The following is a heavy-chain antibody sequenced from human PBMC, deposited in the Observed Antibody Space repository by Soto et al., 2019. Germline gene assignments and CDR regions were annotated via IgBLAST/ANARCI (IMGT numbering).Heavy chain of an antibody. CDR1: GDSIISGGYC. CDR3: ARLDGYNSFDY. CDR2: MFHNGFT. V-gene: IGHV4-30-2*01. J-gene: IGHJ4*02. Sequence: LSLTCSVSGDSIISGGYCWSWIRQPPGKGLEWVGYMFHNGFTSYTPSLQSRATISLDRSRNQFSLKLFPVTAADTAVYYCARLDGYNSFDYWGQGTLVTVSS. D-gene: IGHD5-12*01.